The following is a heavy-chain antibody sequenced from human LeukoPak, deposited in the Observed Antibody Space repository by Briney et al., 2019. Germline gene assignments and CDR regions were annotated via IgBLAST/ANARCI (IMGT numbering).Heavy chain of an antibody. CDR3: ARAGLGNWFDP. J-gene: IGHJ5*02. V-gene: IGHV4-39*01. CDR1: GGSISSSSYY. CDR2: IYYSGST. Sequence: SETLSLTCTVSGGSISSSSYYWGWIRQPPGKGLEWIGRIYYSGSTYYNPSLKSRVTISVDTSKNRSSLKLSSVTAADTAVYYCARAGLGNWFDPWGQGTLVTVSS. D-gene: IGHD3-22*01.